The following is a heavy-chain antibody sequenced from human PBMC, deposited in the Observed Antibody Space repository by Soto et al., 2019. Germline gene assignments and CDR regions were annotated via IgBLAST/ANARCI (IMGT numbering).Heavy chain of an antibody. CDR3: ARDNLASIAARPQDY. J-gene: IGHJ4*02. D-gene: IGHD6-6*01. Sequence: ASVKVSCKASGGTFSSYAISWVRPAPGQGLEWMGRIIPILGIANYAQKFQGRVTITEDKSTSTAYMELSSLRSEDTAVYYCARDNLASIAARPQDYWGQGTLVTVSS. V-gene: IGHV1-69*04. CDR2: IIPILGIA. CDR1: GGTFSSYA.